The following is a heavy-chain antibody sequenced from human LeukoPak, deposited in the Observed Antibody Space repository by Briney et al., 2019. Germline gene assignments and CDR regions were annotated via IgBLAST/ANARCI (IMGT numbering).Heavy chain of an antibody. J-gene: IGHJ4*02. Sequence: PGGSLRLSCAASGFTSSSYAMSWVRQAPGKGLEWVSAISGSGGSTYYADSVKGRFTISRDNSKNTLYLQMNSLRAEDTAVYYCAKDSEWIQLWQRGSYYFDYWGQGTLVTVSS. V-gene: IGHV3-23*01. CDR1: GFTSSSYA. CDR3: AKDSEWIQLWQRGSYYFDY. CDR2: ISGSGGST. D-gene: IGHD5-18*01.